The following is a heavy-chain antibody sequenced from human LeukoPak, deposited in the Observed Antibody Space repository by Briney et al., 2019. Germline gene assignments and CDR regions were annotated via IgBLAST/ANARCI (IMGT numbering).Heavy chain of an antibody. V-gene: IGHV3-74*01. CDR1: GFTFSTYW. CDR3: AKGVTSSDWNYGDY. CDR2: IDSDGSST. J-gene: IGHJ4*02. D-gene: IGHD1-7*01. Sequence: QAGGSLRLSCAASGFTFSTYWMHWVRQAPGKGLVWVSRIDSDGSSTSYADSVKGRFTISSDNAKNTLYLQMNSLRAEDTAVYHCAKGVTSSDWNYGDYWGQGTLVTVSS.